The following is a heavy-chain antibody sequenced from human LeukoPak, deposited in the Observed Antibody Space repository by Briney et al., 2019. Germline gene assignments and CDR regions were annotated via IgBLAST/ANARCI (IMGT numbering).Heavy chain of an antibody. Sequence: SGGSLRLSCAASGFTFSDYYMSWIRQAPGKGLEWVSYISSSGSTIYYADSVKGRFTISRDNAKNSLYLQMNSLRAEDTAVYYCAKAGMVQKWFDPWGQGTLVTVSS. CDR2: ISSSGSTI. D-gene: IGHD3-10*01. CDR1: GFTFSDYY. J-gene: IGHJ5*02. CDR3: AKAGMVQKWFDP. V-gene: IGHV3-11*01.